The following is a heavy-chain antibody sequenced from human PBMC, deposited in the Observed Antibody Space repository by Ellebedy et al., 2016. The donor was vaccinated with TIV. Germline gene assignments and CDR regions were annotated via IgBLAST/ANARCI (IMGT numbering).Heavy chain of an antibody. Sequence: PGGSLRLSCAASRVTFRSYWMHWVRQAPGEGLVWVARINNDGSSTNYADSVKGRFTISRDNAESILYLQINSLRVEDTAVYYCAKDLAAGTTLRLDYWGQGTLVTVSS. V-gene: IGHV3-74*01. CDR3: AKDLAAGTTLRLDY. CDR2: INNDGSST. J-gene: IGHJ4*02. D-gene: IGHD1-1*01. CDR1: RVTFRSYW.